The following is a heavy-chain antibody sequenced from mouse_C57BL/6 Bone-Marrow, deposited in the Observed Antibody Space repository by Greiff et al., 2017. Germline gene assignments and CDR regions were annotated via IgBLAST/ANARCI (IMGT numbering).Heavy chain of an antibody. Sequence: QVQLQQSGPELVKSGASVKISCKASGYALSSPWTNWVKQRPGTGLEWIGRIYPGDGDTNYYGKFKGKATLTADKSSSTTYMQLSSLTSADSAVYFCARRINDYFDYWGQGTTLTVSS. CDR3: ARRINDYFDY. J-gene: IGHJ2*01. V-gene: IGHV1-82*01. CDR2: IYPGDGDT. CDR1: GYALSSPW.